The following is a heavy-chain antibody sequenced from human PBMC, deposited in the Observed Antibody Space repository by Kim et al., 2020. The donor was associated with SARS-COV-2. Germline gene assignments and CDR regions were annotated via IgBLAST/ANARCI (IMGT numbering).Heavy chain of an antibody. CDR3: ARGMATTGIILGY. CDR1: GDSISSYY. Sequence: SETLSLTCTVSGDSISSYYWSWIRQPPGKGLEWIGYIYYSGSTNYNPSLKSRVTISVDTSKNQFSLKLSSVTAADTAVYYCARGMATTGIILGYWGQGTLVTVSS. D-gene: IGHD5-12*01. CDR2: IYYSGST. V-gene: IGHV4-59*01. J-gene: IGHJ4*02.